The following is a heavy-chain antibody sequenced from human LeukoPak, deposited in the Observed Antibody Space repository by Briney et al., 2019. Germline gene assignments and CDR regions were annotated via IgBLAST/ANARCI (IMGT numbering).Heavy chain of an antibody. CDR1: GYTFTNYD. V-gene: IGHV1-8*03. CDR2: MNPNSGNT. D-gene: IGHD2-2*01. CDR3: AREGSSPDDY. J-gene: IGHJ4*02. Sequence: ASVKVSCKAYGYTFTNYDIYWVRQATGQGLEWMGWMNPNSGNTGYAQKFQGRVTITRDTSISTAYMELSSLRSDDTAVYYCAREGSSPDDYWGQGTLVTVSS.